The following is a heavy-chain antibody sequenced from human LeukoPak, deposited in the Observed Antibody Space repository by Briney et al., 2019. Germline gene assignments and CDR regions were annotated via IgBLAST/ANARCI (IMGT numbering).Heavy chain of an antibody. Sequence: SVKVSCKASGGTFSSYAISWVRQAPGQGLEWMGGIIPIFGTANYAQKFQGRVTITADESTSTAYMELSSLRPEDTAVYYCARGNQDIVVVPAAGYYYYGMDVWGQGTTVTVSS. CDR1: GGTFSSYA. D-gene: IGHD2-2*01. CDR3: ARGNQDIVVVPAAGYYYYGMDV. V-gene: IGHV1-69*13. CDR2: IIPIFGTA. J-gene: IGHJ6*02.